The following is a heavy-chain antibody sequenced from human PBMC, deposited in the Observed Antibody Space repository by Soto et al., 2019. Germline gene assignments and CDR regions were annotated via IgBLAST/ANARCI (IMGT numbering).Heavy chain of an antibody. D-gene: IGHD3-22*01. Sequence: EVQLVETGGGLIQPGGSLRLSCAASGFTVSSNYMNWVRQAPGKGLEWVSVIYSGGSTYYADSVKGRFTISRDNSKNTLYLKKNSLRAEDTAVNYCARVGYDSSGYGPQDWFEPWCQETLVTVSS. CDR2: IYSGGST. J-gene: IGHJ5*02. CDR1: GFTVSSNY. CDR3: ARVGYDSSGYGPQDWFEP. V-gene: IGHV3-53*05.